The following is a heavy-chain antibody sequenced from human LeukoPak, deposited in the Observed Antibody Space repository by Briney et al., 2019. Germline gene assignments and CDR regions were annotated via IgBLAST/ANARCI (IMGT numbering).Heavy chain of an antibody. CDR2: ISAYNGNT. D-gene: IGHD3-16*01. V-gene: IGHV1-18*01. CDR1: GYTFTSYG. CDR3: AKEIGATLPFDY. J-gene: IGHJ4*02. Sequence: ASVRVSCKASGYTFTSYGISWVRQAPGQGLEWMGWISAYNGNTNYAQKLQGRVTMTTDTSTSTAYMELRSLRSDDTAVYYCAKEIGATLPFDYWGQGTLVTVSS.